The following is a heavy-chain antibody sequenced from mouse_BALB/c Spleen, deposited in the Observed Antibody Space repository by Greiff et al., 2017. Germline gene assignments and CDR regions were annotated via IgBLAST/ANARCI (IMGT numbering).Heavy chain of an antibody. J-gene: IGHJ2*01. CDR1: GFTFSSFG. V-gene: IGHV5-17*02. CDR3: ARNGYYSDYFDY. CDR2: ISSGSSTI. D-gene: IGHD2-3*01. Sequence: EVMLVESGGGLVQPGGSRKLSCAASGFTFSSFGMHWVRQAPEKGLEWVAYISSGSSTIYYADTVKGRFTISRDNPKNTLFLQMTSLRSEDTAMYYCARNGYYSDYFDYWGQGTTLTVSS.